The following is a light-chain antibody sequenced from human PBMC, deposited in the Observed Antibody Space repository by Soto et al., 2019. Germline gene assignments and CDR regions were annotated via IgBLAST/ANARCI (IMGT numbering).Light chain of an antibody. CDR3: QQSYSTPHT. CDR2: SAS. Sequence: DVQMTQSPSSLSASVGDRVTITCRASQRVSHYLNWYQQKTGAAPRLLIYSASNLQSGVPPRFSGSGSGTDFTLTINSLQPEDFATYYCQQSYSTPHTFGQGTKVDIK. V-gene: IGKV1-39*01. CDR1: QRVSHY. J-gene: IGKJ2*01.